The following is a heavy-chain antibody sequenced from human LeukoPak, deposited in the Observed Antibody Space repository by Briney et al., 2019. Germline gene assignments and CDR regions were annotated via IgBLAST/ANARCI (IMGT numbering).Heavy chain of an antibody. CDR2: INHSGST. J-gene: IGHJ3*02. CDR1: GGSFSGYY. CDR3: ARGAPRSAFDI. V-gene: IGHV4-34*01. Sequence: PSETLSLTCAVYGGSFSGYYWSWIRQPPGKGLEWIGEINHSGSTNYNPSLKSRVTISVDTSKNQFSLKLSSVTAADTAVYYCARGAPRSAFDIWGQGTMVTVSS.